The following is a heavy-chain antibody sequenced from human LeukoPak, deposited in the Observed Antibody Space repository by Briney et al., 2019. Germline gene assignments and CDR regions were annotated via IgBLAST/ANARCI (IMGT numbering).Heavy chain of an antibody. J-gene: IGHJ4*02. CDR3: AKDRRAYNWNPEDYFDY. V-gene: IGHV3-23*01. CDR2: ISGSGGST. CDR1: GFTFSSYA. D-gene: IGHD1-20*01. Sequence: GGSLRLSCAASGFTFSSYAMSWVGQAPGKGLEGVSAISGSGGSTYYADSVKGRFTISRDNSKNTLYLQMNSLRAEDTAVYYCAKDRRAYNWNPEDYFDYWGQGTLVTVSS.